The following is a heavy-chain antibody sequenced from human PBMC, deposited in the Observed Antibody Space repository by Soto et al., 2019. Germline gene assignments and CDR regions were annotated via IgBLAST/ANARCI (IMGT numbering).Heavy chain of an antibody. Sequence: GGSLRLSCAASGLTFSGFSMNWVRQAPGRGLEWVSSVSSSSDYIHYAESVKGRFTISRDNAKNSSYLQMNSLRAEDTAVYYCARDVSTLAGRAFDYWGQGTLVTVSS. D-gene: IGHD3-16*01. V-gene: IGHV3-21*01. J-gene: IGHJ4*02. CDR3: ARDVSTLAGRAFDY. CDR1: GLTFSGFS. CDR2: VSSSSDYI.